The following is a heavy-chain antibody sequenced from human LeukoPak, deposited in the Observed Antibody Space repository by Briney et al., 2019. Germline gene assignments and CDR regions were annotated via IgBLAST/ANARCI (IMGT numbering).Heavy chain of an antibody. CDR2: ISGSGGST. D-gene: IGHD1-20*01. Sequence: GGSLRLSCAASGFTFSSYAMSWVRQAPGKGLESVSAISGSGGSTYYADSVKGRFTISRDNSKNTLYLQMNSLRAEDTAVYYCAKDYITGTDGYYFDYWGQGTLVTVSS. CDR1: GFTFSSYA. V-gene: IGHV3-23*01. CDR3: AKDYITGTDGYYFDY. J-gene: IGHJ4*02.